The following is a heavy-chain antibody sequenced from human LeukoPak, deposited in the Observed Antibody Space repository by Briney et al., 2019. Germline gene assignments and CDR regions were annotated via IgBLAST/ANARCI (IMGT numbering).Heavy chain of an antibody. CDR3: ARVRHGWFGESISWFDP. J-gene: IGHJ5*02. CDR2: MNPNSGNT. CDR1: GSTFTTDN. D-gene: IGHD3-10*01. Sequence: VKVSCKASGSTFTTDNINWVRQATGQGLEWMGWMNPNSGNTGYAQKFQGRVTMTRNTSISTAYMELSSLRSEDTAVYYCARVRHGWFGESISWFDPWGQGTLVTVSS. V-gene: IGHV1-8*01.